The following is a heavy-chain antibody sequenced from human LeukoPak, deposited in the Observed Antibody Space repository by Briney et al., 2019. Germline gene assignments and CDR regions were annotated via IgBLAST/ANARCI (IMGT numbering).Heavy chain of an antibody. V-gene: IGHV4-4*07. CDR3: AGRRTFPY. CDR2: IQISGST. J-gene: IGHJ4*02. Sequence: PSETLSLTCTVSGGSISSYYCSWIRQPAGKGLEWIGRIQISGSTNHNPSLKSRVTMSVDTSKNQFSLNLSSVTAADTAVYYCAGRRTFPYWGQGLLVTVSS. CDR1: GGSISSYY. D-gene: IGHD1-14*01.